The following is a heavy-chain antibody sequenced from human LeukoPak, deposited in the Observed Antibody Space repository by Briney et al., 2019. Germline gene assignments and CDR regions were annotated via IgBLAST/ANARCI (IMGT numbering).Heavy chain of an antibody. CDR2: INPSGGST. Sequence: ASVKVSCKASGYTFTSYYMHWVRQAPGQGLEWMGIINPSGGSTSYAQKFQGRVTMTRDTSTSTVYMELSSLRSEDTAVYYCARGPRNKLERRQPFDYWGQGTLVTVSS. CDR1: GYTFTSYY. CDR3: ARGPRNKLERRQPFDY. D-gene: IGHD1-1*01. V-gene: IGHV1-46*01. J-gene: IGHJ4*02.